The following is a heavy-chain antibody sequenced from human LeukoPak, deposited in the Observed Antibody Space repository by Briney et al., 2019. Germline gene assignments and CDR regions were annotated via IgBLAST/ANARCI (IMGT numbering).Heavy chain of an antibody. D-gene: IGHD2-21*02. CDR2: ISAYNGNT. J-gene: IGHJ5*02. CDR1: GYTFTSYG. V-gene: IGHV1-18*01. CDR3: ARVRAISIVVVTAITNWFDP. Sequence: ASVTVSFKASGYTFTSYGISWVRQAPGQGLEWMGWISAYNGNTNYAQKLQGRVTMTTDTSTSTAYMELRSLRSDDTAVYYCARVRAISIVVVTAITNWFDPWGQGTLVTVSS.